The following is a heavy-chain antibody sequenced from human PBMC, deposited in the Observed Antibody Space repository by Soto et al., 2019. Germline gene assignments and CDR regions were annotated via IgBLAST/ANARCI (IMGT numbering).Heavy chain of an antibody. CDR1: GYSFSTYS. V-gene: IGHV5-51*01. Sequence: GESLKISCKGSGYSFSTYSIGWVLQMPGKGLEWMGNIFSSDSYARYSPSFQGRVTISVDRSISTAYLQWSSLKASDTAMYYCTTWRSSSWFDYWGQGTQVTVSS. CDR3: TTWRSSSWFDY. D-gene: IGHD6-13*01. J-gene: IGHJ4*02. CDR2: IFSSDSYA.